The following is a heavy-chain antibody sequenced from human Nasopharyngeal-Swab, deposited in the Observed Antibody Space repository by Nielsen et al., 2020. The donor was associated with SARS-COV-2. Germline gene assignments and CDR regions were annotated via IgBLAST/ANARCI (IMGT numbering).Heavy chain of an antibody. J-gene: IGHJ5*02. V-gene: IGHV3-48*02. CDR3: ATLGYCSGTGCSS. CDR1: GFTFSSYS. D-gene: IGHD2-15*01. Sequence: GESLKISCAAPGFTFSSYSMNWVRQAPGKGLEWVSYISSGSSAIYYADSVKGRFTISRDNARNSLYLQMNSLRDEDTAVYYCATLGYCSGTGCSSWGQGTLVTVSS. CDR2: ISSGSSAI.